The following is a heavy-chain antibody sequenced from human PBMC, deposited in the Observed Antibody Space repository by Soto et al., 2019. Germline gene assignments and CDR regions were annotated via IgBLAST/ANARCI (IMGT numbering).Heavy chain of an antibody. Sequence: SETLSLTCTVSGGSISSYYWGWIRQPPGKGLEWIGSIYHSGSTYYNPSLKSRVTISVDTPQKLFSLKLSSVTAADTAVYYCARLPYSYSGYDETYFDYWGQGTLVTVSS. V-gene: IGHV4-38-2*02. CDR3: ARLPYSYSGYDETYFDY. CDR1: GGSISSYY. CDR2: IYHSGST. J-gene: IGHJ4*02. D-gene: IGHD5-12*01.